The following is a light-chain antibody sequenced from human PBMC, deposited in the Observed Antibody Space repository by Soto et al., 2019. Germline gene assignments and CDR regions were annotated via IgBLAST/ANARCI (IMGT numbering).Light chain of an antibody. CDR2: DAS. CDR3: QQSKHWPPLT. CDR1: QSVDIY. J-gene: IGKJ5*01. Sequence: ETVLTQSPATLSLSPGERATLSCRASQSVDIYLAWYQQQPGQAPRLLIYDASNRATGIPARFSGSGSGTDFTLTISSLEPEDFAHYYCQQSKHWPPLTFGQGTRLEIK. V-gene: IGKV3-11*01.